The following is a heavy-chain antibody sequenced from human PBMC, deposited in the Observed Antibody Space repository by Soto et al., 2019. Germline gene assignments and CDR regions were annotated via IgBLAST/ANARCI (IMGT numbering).Heavy chain of an antibody. J-gene: IGHJ2*01. CDR2: ISSSSSYI. Sequence: EVQLVESGGGLVKPGGSLRLSCAASRFTFSSYSMNWVRQAPGKGLEWVSSISSSSSYIYYADSVKGRFTISRDNAKNSLYLQMNSLRAEDTAVYYCAGRYYDESSDRGGFDPWGRGTLVTVSS. CDR3: AGRYYDESSDRGGFDP. D-gene: IGHD3-22*01. V-gene: IGHV3-21*01. CDR1: RFTFSSYS.